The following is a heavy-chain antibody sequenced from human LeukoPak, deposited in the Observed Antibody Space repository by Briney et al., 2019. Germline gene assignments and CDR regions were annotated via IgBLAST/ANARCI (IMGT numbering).Heavy chain of an antibody. CDR1: GGSFSGYY. D-gene: IGHD6-19*01. CDR3: AREGGQQWLEGYNWFDP. J-gene: IGHJ5*02. CDR2: INHSGST. V-gene: IGHV4-34*01. Sequence: SETLSLTCAVHGGSFSGYYWSWLRQPPGKGLEWIGEINHSGSTNYNPSLKSRVTISVDTSKNQFSLKLSSVTAADTAVYYCAREGGQQWLEGYNWFDPWGQGTLVTVSS.